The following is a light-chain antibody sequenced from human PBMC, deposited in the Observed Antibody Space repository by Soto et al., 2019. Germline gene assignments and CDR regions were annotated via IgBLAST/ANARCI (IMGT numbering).Light chain of an antibody. V-gene: IGKV3D-15*01. CDR1: RSVSSN. Sequence: ENVLTQSPGSLSLSPGEGATLSCRASRSVSSNYLARYQQKPGQAPRLLIYGASTRATGIPDRFSGSASGTEFTLTISSLQSEDFAVYVCQQYNQWPPITFGQGTRLEIK. CDR3: QQYNQWPPIT. J-gene: IGKJ5*01. CDR2: GAS.